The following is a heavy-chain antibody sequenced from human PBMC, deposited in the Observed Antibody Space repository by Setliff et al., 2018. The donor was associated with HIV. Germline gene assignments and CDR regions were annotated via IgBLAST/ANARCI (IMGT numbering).Heavy chain of an antibody. CDR3: ARDEEVVVTAIRDYYYYYMDV. J-gene: IGHJ6*03. V-gene: IGHV4-34*01. D-gene: IGHD2-21*02. Sequence: SETLSLTCAVYGGSFSGYYWSWIRQPPGKGLEWIGEINHSGSTNYNPSLRSRVTISVDTSKTQFSLKLTSVTAADTAVYYCARDEEVVVTAIRDYYYYYMDVWGKGTTVTVSS. CDR1: GGSFSGYY. CDR2: INHSGST.